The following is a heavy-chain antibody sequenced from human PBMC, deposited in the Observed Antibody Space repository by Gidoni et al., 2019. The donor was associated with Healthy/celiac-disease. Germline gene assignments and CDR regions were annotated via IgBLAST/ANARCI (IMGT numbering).Heavy chain of an antibody. CDR3: ARAPRTMYSGDY. CDR2: IYYSGST. V-gene: IGHV4-61*01. CDR1: GGSVSSGSYY. Sequence: QVQLQESAPGLVKPSETLSLTCTVLGGSVSSGSYYWSWIRQPPGKGLEWIGYIYYSGSTNYNPSLKSRVTISVDTSKNQFSLKLSSVTAADTAVYYCARAPRTMYSGDYWGQGTLVTVSS. J-gene: IGHJ4*02. D-gene: IGHD1-26*01.